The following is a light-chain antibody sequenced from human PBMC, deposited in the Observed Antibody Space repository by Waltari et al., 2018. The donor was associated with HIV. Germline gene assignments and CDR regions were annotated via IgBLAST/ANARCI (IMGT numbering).Light chain of an antibody. J-gene: IGLJ2*01. CDR2: DVN. CDR1: SSDVGGYNY. V-gene: IGLV2-14*03. Sequence: HSALTQPASVSGSPGQSITIPCTGTSSDVGGYNYVSWYQQHPGEAPKLMIFDVNNRPSGVSNRFSGSKSGNTASLTISGLQVEDEADYYCSSYTSSSVVIFGAGTKVTVL. CDR3: SSYTSSSVVI.